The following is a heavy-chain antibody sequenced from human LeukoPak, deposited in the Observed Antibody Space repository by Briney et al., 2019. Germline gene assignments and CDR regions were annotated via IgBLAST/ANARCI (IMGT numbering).Heavy chain of an antibody. CDR3: ARAGIVIVPAEGD. CDR2: INHSGST. J-gene: IGHJ4*02. Sequence: PSETLSLTCAVYGGSFSGYYWSWIRQPPGKGLEWIGEINHSGSTNYNPSLKSRVTISVDTSKNQFSLKLSSVTAADTAVYYCARAGIVIVPAEGDWGQGTLVTVSS. D-gene: IGHD2-2*01. CDR1: GGSFSGYY. V-gene: IGHV4-34*01.